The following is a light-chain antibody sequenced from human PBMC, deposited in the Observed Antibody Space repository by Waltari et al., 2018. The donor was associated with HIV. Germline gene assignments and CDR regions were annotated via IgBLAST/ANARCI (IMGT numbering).Light chain of an antibody. Sequence: SYEVTQPPSVSVSPGQTASITCSGDKLGDKYACWYQQKPGQSPILVIYQDNKRPSGIPGRFSGSNSGNTATLTINGTQAMDEADYYCQTWDSSSGVFGGGTKLTVL. V-gene: IGLV3-1*01. CDR1: KLGDKY. J-gene: IGLJ2*01. CDR3: QTWDSSSGV. CDR2: QDN.